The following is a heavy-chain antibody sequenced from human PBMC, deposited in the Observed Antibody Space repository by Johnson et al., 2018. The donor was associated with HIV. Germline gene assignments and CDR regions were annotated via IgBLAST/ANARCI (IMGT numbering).Heavy chain of an antibody. Sequence: QVQLVESGGGLVKPGGSLRLSCAASGFSFSDYYMSWIRQAPGKGPEWVSYISSSGSTVYYADSVKGRFTISRDNAKNSLYLQMNSLRAEDTALYYCARGRIAARPHAFDIWGQGTMVTVSS. J-gene: IGHJ3*02. CDR1: GFSFSDYY. CDR3: ARGRIAARPHAFDI. CDR2: ISSSGSTV. V-gene: IGHV3-11*01. D-gene: IGHD6-6*01.